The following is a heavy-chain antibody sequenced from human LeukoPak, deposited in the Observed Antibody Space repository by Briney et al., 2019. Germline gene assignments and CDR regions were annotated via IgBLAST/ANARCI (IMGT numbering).Heavy chain of an antibody. V-gene: IGHV1-46*01. Sequence: ASVKDSFEASGYSFTTYYLHWVRQAPGQGLAWMGINNPGGGTVVHGQKFQGRVSMTRDMSTSTVYMELSSLTSEDTAVYYCASDGIEGDYYYMDVWGRGTTVTVSS. CDR3: ASDGIEGDYYYMDV. D-gene: IGHD1-14*01. J-gene: IGHJ6*03. CDR1: GYSFTTYY. CDR2: NNPGGGTV.